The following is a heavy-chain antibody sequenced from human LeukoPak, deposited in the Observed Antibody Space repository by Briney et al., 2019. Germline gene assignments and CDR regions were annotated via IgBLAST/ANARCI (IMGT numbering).Heavy chain of an antibody. J-gene: IGHJ6*03. CDR2: ISGSGGST. D-gene: IGHD3-22*01. Sequence: GGSLRLSCAASGFTFSSYAMSWVRQAPGKGLEWVSAISGSGGSTYYADSVKGRFTISRDNSKNTLYLQMNSLRAEDTAVYYCAKSGVVRYYYYYYMDVWGKRTTVTVSS. CDR1: GFTFSSYA. V-gene: IGHV3-23*01. CDR3: AKSGVVRYYYYYYMDV.